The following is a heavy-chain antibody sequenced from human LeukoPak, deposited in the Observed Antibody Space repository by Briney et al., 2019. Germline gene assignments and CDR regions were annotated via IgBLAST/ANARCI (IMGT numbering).Heavy chain of an antibody. V-gene: IGHV1-69*13. Sequence: SVKVSCKASGGTFSSYAISWVRQAPGQGLEWMGGIIPIFGTANYAQKFQGRVTITADESTSTAYMELSSLRSEDTAVYYCGRGARPPHYYYYMDVWGKGTTVTVSS. CDR1: GGTFSSYA. D-gene: IGHD5-12*01. J-gene: IGHJ6*03. CDR3: GRGARPPHYYYYMDV. CDR2: IIPIFGTA.